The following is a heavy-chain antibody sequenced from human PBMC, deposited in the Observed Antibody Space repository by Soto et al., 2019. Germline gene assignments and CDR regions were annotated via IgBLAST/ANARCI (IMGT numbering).Heavy chain of an antibody. Sequence: QVHLVQSGAEVKKPGASVKVSCKASGYTFTSYGITWVRQAPGQGLEWMGWISAHNGNTDYAKKLQGRVIVTRDTARSPANMELRRLGADDTAVYYCARGRYGDYWGQGALVTVSS. J-gene: IGHJ4*02. CDR3: ARGRYGDY. CDR2: ISAHNGNT. V-gene: IGHV1-18*01. CDR1: GYTFTSYG. D-gene: IGHD1-1*01.